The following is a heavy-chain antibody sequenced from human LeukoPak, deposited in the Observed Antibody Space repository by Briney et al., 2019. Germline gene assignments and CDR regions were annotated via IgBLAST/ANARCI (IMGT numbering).Heavy chain of an antibody. Sequence: ASVKVSCKASGYTFTGYYMHWVRQAPGQGLEWMGWINPNSGGTNYAQKFQGWVTMTRDTSISTAYMELSRLRSDDTAVYYCARDGASGYCSSTSCYHDAFDIWGQGTTVTVSS. CDR2: INPNSGGT. J-gene: IGHJ3*02. CDR3: ARDGASGYCSSTSCYHDAFDI. CDR1: GYTFTGYY. V-gene: IGHV1-2*04. D-gene: IGHD2-2*03.